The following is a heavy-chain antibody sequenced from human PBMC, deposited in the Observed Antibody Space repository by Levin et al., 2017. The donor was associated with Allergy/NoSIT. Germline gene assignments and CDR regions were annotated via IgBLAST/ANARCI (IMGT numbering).Heavy chain of an antibody. J-gene: IGHJ4*02. CDR2: ISSSSSYI. V-gene: IGHV3-21*01. D-gene: IGHD5-18*01. CDR1: GFTFSTYS. CDR3: ARALNSWIQLWLRGYFDY. Sequence: PGGSLRLSCAASGFTFSTYSMNWVRQPPGKGLEWVSSISSSSSYIYYADSVKGRFTISRDNAKNSLYLQMNSLRAEDTAVYYCARALNSWIQLWLRGYFDYWGQGTLVTVSS.